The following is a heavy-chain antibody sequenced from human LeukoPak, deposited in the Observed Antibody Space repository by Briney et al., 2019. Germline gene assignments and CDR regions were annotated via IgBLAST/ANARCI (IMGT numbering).Heavy chain of an antibody. CDR1: EFTFSTYW. D-gene: IGHD3-16*02. V-gene: IGHV3-7*03. CDR2: INQDGSEK. J-gene: IGHJ4*02. CDR3: ATYRVRHLNSLDY. Sequence: GGSLRLSCVASEFTFSTYWMTWVRQAPGKGLEWVANINQDGSEKNYVDSVKGRFTVSRDNAKNSLFLQMNSLRAEDTAVYCCATYRVRHLNSLDYWGRGTLVSVSS.